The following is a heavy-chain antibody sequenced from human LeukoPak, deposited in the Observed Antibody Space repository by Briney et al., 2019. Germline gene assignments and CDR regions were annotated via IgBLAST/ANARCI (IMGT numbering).Heavy chain of an antibody. J-gene: IGHJ5*02. CDR3: ARDGRGHWDTRIWYLGNWFDP. CDR2: ISTYSGNT. CDR1: GYTFTTYG. D-gene: IGHD6-13*01. V-gene: IGHV1-18*01. Sequence: GASVKVSCKASGYTFTTYGISWVRQAPGQGPEWMGWISTYSGNTHYAQELQGRATLTTDTSTSTAYMDLRSLRSDDTAVYYCARDGRGHWDTRIWYLGNWFDPWGQGTLVTVSS.